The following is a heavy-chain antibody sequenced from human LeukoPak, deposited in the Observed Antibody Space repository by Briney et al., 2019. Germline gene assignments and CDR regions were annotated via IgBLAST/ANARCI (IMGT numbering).Heavy chain of an antibody. CDR1: GFTFSSYS. V-gene: IGHV3-21*01. Sequence: GGSLRLSCAASGFTFSSYSMNWVRQAPGKGLEWVSSISSSSSYIYYADSVKGRFTIPRDNAKNSLYLQMNSLRAEDTAVYYCARDPGDAFDIWGQGTMVTVSS. D-gene: IGHD7-27*01. J-gene: IGHJ3*02. CDR3: ARDPGDAFDI. CDR2: ISSSSSYI.